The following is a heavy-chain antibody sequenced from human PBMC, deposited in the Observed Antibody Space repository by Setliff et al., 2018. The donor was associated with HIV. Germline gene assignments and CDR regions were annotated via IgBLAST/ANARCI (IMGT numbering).Heavy chain of an antibody. CDR3: ARSFDILTGDLDY. CDR2: MSTYNGNT. D-gene: IGHD3-9*01. Sequence: ASVKVSCKASGYTFTSYDISWVRQAPGQGLEWMGWMSTYNGNTNYAQKVQGRVAMTRDTSTGTVYMELSSLKSEDTAVYYCARSFDILTGDLDYWGQGTLVTVSS. V-gene: IGHV1-18*01. J-gene: IGHJ4*02. CDR1: GYTFTSYD.